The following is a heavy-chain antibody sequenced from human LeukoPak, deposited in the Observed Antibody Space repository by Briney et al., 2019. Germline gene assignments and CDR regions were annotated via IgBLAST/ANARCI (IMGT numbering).Heavy chain of an antibody. V-gene: IGHV4-59*08. J-gene: IGHJ4*02. D-gene: IGHD5-12*01. CDR3: ARHGSGYDLFFDY. Sequence: PSETLSLTCTVSGGSISNYYWSWIRQPPGKGLEWIGYICYSGSTNYNPSLKSRVTISVDTSKNQFSLKVRSVTAADTAVYFCARHGSGYDLFFDYWGQGTLVTVSS. CDR1: GGSISNYY. CDR2: ICYSGST.